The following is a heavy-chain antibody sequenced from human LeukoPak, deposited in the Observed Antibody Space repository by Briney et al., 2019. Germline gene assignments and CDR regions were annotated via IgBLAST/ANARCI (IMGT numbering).Heavy chain of an antibody. J-gene: IGHJ3*02. V-gene: IGHV1-69*13. D-gene: IGHD6-19*01. CDR3: ASSGWLRGAFDI. CDR1: GGTFSNYA. CDR2: IIPMFDTA. Sequence: SVKVSCKASGGTFSNYAISWVRQAPGQGLEWMGGIIPMFDTADYAQNFQGALTITADESTSTAYMELSSLRAEDTAVYYCASSGWLRGAFDIWGQGTMVTVSS.